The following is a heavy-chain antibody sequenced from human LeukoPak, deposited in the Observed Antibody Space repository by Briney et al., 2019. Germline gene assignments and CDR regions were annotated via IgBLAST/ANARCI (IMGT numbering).Heavy chain of an antibody. J-gene: IGHJ4*02. CDR2: ISYDGSNK. CDR3: AKDKKQWLVALFDY. V-gene: IGHV3-30*18. CDR1: GFTFSSYG. Sequence: GRSLRLSCAASGFTFSSYGMHWVRQAPGKGLEWVAVISYDGSNKYYADSVKGRFTISRDNAKNSLYLQMNSLRAEDTALYYCAKDKKQWLVALFDYWGQGTLVTVSS. D-gene: IGHD6-19*01.